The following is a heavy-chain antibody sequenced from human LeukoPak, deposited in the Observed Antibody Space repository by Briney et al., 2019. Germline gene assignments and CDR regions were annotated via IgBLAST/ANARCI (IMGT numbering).Heavy chain of an antibody. CDR1: GGSISSYY. CDR2: IYTSGST. Sequence: KPSETLSLTCTVSGGSISSYYWSWIRQPAGKGLEWIGRIYTSGSTNYNPSLKSRVTMSVDTSKNQFSLKLSSVTAADTAVYHCARDSPAYGDYELFDYWGQGTLVTVSS. D-gene: IGHD4-17*01. V-gene: IGHV4-4*07. J-gene: IGHJ4*02. CDR3: ARDSPAYGDYELFDY.